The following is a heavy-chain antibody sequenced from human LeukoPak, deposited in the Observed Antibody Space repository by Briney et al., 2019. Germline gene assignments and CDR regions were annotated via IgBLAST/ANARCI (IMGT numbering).Heavy chain of an antibody. V-gene: IGHV3-23*01. CDR3: WKDQGYCTSTSCPDY. Sequence: GGSLRLSCAASGSTFSSYAMSWVRQAPGKGLEWVSSISGSGDSTYYADSVRGRFTISRDNSRNTLYLQMNSLRAEDTAVYYGWKDQGYCTSTSCPDYWGQGTLVTVSS. CDR1: GSTFSSYA. D-gene: IGHD2-2*01. CDR2: ISGSGDST. J-gene: IGHJ4*02.